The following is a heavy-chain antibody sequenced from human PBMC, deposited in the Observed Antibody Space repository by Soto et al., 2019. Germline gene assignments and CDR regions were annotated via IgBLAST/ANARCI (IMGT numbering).Heavy chain of an antibody. CDR2: ISYSSTHI. D-gene: IGHD2-2*01. V-gene: IGHV3-21*02. CDR3: ARDSQGPLVLVPAEICDS. Sequence: EVQLVESGGGLVKPGESLTLSCAASGFTFSNHNMNWVRQAPGKGLEWVSSISYSSTHIYYADSVKGRLNVSRDNAKQLLYMQMNSLRAEDTAVYYCARDSQGPLVLVPAEICDSWGQGTLVTVSS. J-gene: IGHJ4*02. CDR1: GFTFSNHN.